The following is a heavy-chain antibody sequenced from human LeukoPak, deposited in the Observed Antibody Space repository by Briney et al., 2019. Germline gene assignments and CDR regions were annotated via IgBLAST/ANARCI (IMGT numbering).Heavy chain of an antibody. J-gene: IGHJ3*01. CDR2: ISWASGSL. CDR1: GFTFDDYA. V-gene: IGHV3-9*03. Sequence: PGRSLRLSCIGSGFTFDDYAMYWVRQVPGKGLEWVSGISWASGSLAYADSVKGRFTVSRDNAKNSLYLQMNSLRSEDMALYYCAKDRQKGSSLTAAGDAFDVWGHGTMVIVSS. D-gene: IGHD6-13*01. CDR3: AKDRQKGSSLTAAGDAFDV.